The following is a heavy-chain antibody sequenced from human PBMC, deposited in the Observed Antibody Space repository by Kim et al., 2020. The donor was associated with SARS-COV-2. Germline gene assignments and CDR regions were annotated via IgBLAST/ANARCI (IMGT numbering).Heavy chain of an antibody. D-gene: IGHD7-27*01. CDR2: INTNTGNP. CDR3: AREQNWGRPLGGTYYYYYGMDV. V-gene: IGHV7-4-1*02. J-gene: IGHJ6*02. CDR1: GYTFTSYA. Sequence: ASVKVSCKASGYTFTSYAMNWVRQAPGQGLEWMGWINTNTGNPTYAQGFTGRFVFSLDTSVSTAYLQISSLKAEDTAVYYCAREQNWGRPLGGTYYYYYGMDVWGQGTTVTVSS.